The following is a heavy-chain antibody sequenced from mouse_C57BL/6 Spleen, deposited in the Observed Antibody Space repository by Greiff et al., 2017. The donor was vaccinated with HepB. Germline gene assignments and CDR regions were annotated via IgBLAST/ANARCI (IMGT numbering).Heavy chain of an antibody. CDR3: ARSGERGGIYYAMDY. J-gene: IGHJ4*01. D-gene: IGHD3-1*01. CDR1: GYAFTNYL. V-gene: IGHV1-54*01. Sequence: QVQLQQSGAELVRPGTSVKVSCKASGYAFTNYLIAWVKQRPGQGLEWIGVINPGSGGTNYEEKLKGKATLTADKSSSTAYLQLSSLTSEDSAVYFCARSGERGGIYYAMDYWGQGTSVTVSS. CDR2: INPGSGGT.